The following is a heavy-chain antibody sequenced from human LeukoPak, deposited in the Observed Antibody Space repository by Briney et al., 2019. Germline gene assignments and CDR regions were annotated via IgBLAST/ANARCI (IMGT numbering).Heavy chain of an antibody. Sequence: GGSLRLSCAASGFTVSSNYMSWVRQAPGKGLEWVSVIYSGGSTYYADSVKGRFTISRDNSKNTLYLQMNSLRAEDTAVYYCARESGSSGWYRGWSDYWGQGTLVTVSS. CDR2: IYSGGST. J-gene: IGHJ4*02. D-gene: IGHD6-19*01. CDR3: ARESGSSGWYRGWSDY. CDR1: GFTVSSNY. V-gene: IGHV3-53*01.